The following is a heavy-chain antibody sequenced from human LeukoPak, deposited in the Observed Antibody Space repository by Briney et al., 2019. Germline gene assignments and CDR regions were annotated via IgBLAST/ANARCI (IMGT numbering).Heavy chain of an antibody. V-gene: IGHV4-39*01. CDR3: ARQTGSGLFILP. J-gene: IGHJ4*02. Sequence: SETLSLTCTVSGGSISSDTYYWGWIRQPPGKGLEWIGSVYYSGNTYYNASLKSQVSISIDTSKNQFSLRLTSVTAADTAVYYCARQTGSGLFILPGGQGTLVTVSS. D-gene: IGHD3/OR15-3a*01. CDR1: GGSISSDTYY. CDR2: VYYSGNT.